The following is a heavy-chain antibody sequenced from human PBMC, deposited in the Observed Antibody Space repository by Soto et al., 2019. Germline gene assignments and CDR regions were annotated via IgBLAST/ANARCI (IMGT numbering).Heavy chain of an antibody. Sequence: PGGSLRLSCAASGFTFSSYAMHWVRQAPGKGLEWVAVISYDGSNKYYADSVKGRFTISRDNSKNTLYLQMNSLRAEDTALYYCAKDRHCSGGSCYFGAFDIWGQGTMVTVSS. CDR2: ISYDGSNK. D-gene: IGHD2-15*01. CDR3: AKDRHCSGGSCYFGAFDI. J-gene: IGHJ3*02. V-gene: IGHV3-30-3*01. CDR1: GFTFSSYA.